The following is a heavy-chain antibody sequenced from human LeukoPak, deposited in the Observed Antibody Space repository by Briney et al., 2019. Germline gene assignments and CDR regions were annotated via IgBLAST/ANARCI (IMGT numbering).Heavy chain of an antibody. CDR1: GFTFGDYA. V-gene: IGHV3-49*04. CDR3: ARAYDWSGYYQAW. J-gene: IGHJ4*02. Sequence: GRSLTLSCTASGFTFGDYAMSWVRQAPGKGLEWVGFIRSKAYGGTTEYAASVKGTFVISRDDSKSIAYLQMNSLKTEYTAVYYCARAYDWSGYYQAWWGQGTLVTVSS. CDR2: IRSKAYGGTT. D-gene: IGHD3-22*01.